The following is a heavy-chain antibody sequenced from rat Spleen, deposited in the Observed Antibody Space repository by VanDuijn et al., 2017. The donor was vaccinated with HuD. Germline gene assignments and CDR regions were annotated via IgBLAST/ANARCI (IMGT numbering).Heavy chain of an antibody. CDR1: GYSITNNY. J-gene: IGHJ2*01. Sequence: EVQLQESGPGLVKPSQSLSLTCSVTGYSITNNYWGWIRKFPGNKMEWIGHISYSGSTSYNPSLKSRISITRDTSKNQFFLQLNSVTTEDTATYYCARRTGQVYNNYFDYWGQGVMVTVSS. CDR3: ARRTGQVYNNYFDY. V-gene: IGHV3-1*01. D-gene: IGHD1-10*01. CDR2: ISYSGST.